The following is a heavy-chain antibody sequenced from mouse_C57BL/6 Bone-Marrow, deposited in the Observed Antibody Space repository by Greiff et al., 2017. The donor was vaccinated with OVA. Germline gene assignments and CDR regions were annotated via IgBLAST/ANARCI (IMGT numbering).Heavy chain of an antibody. Sequence: EVKVVESGGGLVQSGRSLRLSCATSGFTFSDFYMEWVRQAPGKGLEWIAASRNKANDYTTEYSASVKGRFIVSRDTSQSILYLQMNALRAEDTAIYYCARDAGYDGYYAFAYWGQGTLVTVSA. D-gene: IGHD2-3*01. J-gene: IGHJ3*01. CDR3: ARDAGYDGYYAFAY. CDR1: GFTFSDFY. V-gene: IGHV7-1*01. CDR2: SRNKANDYTT.